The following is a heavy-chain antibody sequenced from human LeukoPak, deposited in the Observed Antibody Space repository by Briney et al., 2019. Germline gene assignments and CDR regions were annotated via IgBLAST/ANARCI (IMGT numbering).Heavy chain of an antibody. CDR2: ISTSCTTM. V-gene: IGHV3-11*01. CDR3: ARGTTGTTDFDY. Sequence: YYMNRIRQAPGRGLEWVSYISTSCTTMSYADSVKGRFTISRDSDKNSLYLQMNSLRAEDTAVYYCARGTTGTTDFDYWGQGTLVTVSS. CDR1: YY. D-gene: IGHD1-1*01. J-gene: IGHJ4*02.